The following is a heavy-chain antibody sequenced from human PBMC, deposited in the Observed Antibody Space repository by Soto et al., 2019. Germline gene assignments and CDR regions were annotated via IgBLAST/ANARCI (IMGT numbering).Heavy chain of an antibody. CDR3: ATVVYTVTMVQWFEY. V-gene: IGHV1-24*01. CDR2: FDPEDGKT. Sequence: QVQLVQSGAEVKKPGASVKVSCKISGSTLTELSIHWVRQTPENGLEWMAGFDPEDGKTVYEQRLPGRLAVTEDISTDTAYMELHSLRSEDTAVYYCATVVYTVTMVQWFEYWGQGTPVTVSS. J-gene: IGHJ4*02. CDR1: GSTLTELS. D-gene: IGHD4-17*01.